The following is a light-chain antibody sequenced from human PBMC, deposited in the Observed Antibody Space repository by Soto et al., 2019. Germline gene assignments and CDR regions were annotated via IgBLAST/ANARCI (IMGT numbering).Light chain of an antibody. V-gene: IGLV2-23*01. Sequence: QSALTQPASVSGSPGQSITISCTGTSSDVGSYNLVSWYQQHPGKAPKLMIYEGSKRPSGVSNRFSGSKSGNTASLTISGRQAEDEADYYCCSYAGSSTCVFGGGTQLTVL. CDR1: SSDVGSYNL. CDR3: CSYAGSSTCV. CDR2: EGS. J-gene: IGLJ3*02.